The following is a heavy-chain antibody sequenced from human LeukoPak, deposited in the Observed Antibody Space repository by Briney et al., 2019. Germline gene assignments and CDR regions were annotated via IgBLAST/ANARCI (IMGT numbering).Heavy chain of an antibody. J-gene: IGHJ5*02. V-gene: IGHV1-8*01. CDR3: ARAPMVRGVIVNWFDP. CDR2: MNPNSGNT. D-gene: IGHD3-10*01. Sequence: ASVKVSCKASGYTFTSYDINWVRQATGQGLEWMGWMNPNSGNTGYAQKFQGRVTMTRNTSISTAYMELSSLRSEGTAVYYCARAPMVRGVIVNWFDPWGQGTLVTVSS. CDR1: GYTFTSYD.